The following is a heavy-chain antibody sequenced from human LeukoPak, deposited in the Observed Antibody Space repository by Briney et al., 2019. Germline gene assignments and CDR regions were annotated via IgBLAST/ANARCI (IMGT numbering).Heavy chain of an antibody. Sequence: QSGGSLRLSCAASGFTFSSYGMHWVRQAPGKGLEWVAFIRYDGSNKYYADSVKGRFTISRDNSKNTLFLQMNSLRAEDTAVYYCANTEDYFDSSSSMRYWGQGTLVTVSS. V-gene: IGHV3-30*02. CDR2: IRYDGSNK. J-gene: IGHJ4*02. D-gene: IGHD3-22*01. CDR3: ANTEDYFDSSSSMRY. CDR1: GFTFSSYG.